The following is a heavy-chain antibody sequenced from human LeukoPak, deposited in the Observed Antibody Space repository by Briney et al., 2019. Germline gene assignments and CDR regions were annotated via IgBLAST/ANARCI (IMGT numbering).Heavy chain of an antibody. CDR2: IYTSGST. V-gene: IGHV4-61*02. CDR3: ARVKGDYDFWSGVGYYYYYMDV. CDR1: GGSISSGSYY. Sequence: PSQTLSLTCTVSGGSISSGSYYWSWIRQPAGKGLEWIGRIYTSGSTNYNPSLKSRVTISVDTSKNQFSLKLSSVTAADTAVYYCARVKGDYDFWSGVGYYYYYMDVWGKGTTVTVSS. J-gene: IGHJ6*03. D-gene: IGHD3-3*01.